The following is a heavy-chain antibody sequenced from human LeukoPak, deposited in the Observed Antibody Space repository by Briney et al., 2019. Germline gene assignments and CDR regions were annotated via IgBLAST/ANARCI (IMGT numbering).Heavy chain of an antibody. V-gene: IGHV1-3*01. J-gene: IGHJ5*02. Sequence: GASVKVSCKASGYTFTSYAMHWVRQAPGQRLEWMGWINAGNGNTKYSQKFQGRVTITRDTSASTAYMELSSLRSEDTAVCYCARSSPIVVVPAAMRFFWFDPWGQGTLVTVSS. CDR2: INAGNGNT. CDR1: GYTFTSYA. D-gene: IGHD2-2*01. CDR3: ARSSPIVVVPAAMRFFWFDP.